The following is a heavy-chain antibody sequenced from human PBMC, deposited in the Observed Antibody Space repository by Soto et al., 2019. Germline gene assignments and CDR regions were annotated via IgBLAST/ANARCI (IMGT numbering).Heavy chain of an antibody. CDR2: FDFNSGRT. CDR3: TKDLVPGGADV. CDR1: AFTSRNYA. D-gene: IGHD3-16*01. V-gene: IGHV3-9*02. J-gene: IGHJ6*02. Sequence: PGGSLRLSCVVSAFTSRNYAIHWIRQAPGKGLEWVSGFDFNSGRTGYADSVKGRFTISRDNAKNSLSLEMKSLRVEDTALYYCTKDLVPGGADVWGQGTTVTGSS.